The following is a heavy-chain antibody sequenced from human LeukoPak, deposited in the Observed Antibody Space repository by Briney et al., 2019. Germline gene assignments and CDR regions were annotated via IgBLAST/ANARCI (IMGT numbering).Heavy chain of an antibody. CDR1: GGSISSYY. CDR3: ARSRDGYKPYYFDY. J-gene: IGHJ4*02. Sequence: SETLSLTCTVSGGSISSYYWSWIRQPPGKGPEWIGYIYYSGSTNYNPSLKSRVTISVDTSKNQFSLKLSSVTAADTAVYYCARSRDGYKPYYFDYWGQGTLVTVSS. V-gene: IGHV4-59*01. D-gene: IGHD5-24*01. CDR2: IYYSGST.